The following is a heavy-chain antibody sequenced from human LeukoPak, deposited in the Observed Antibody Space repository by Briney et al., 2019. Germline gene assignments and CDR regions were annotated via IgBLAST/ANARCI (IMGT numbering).Heavy chain of an antibody. V-gene: IGHV3-21*01. CDR1: GFTFSSYS. Sequence: KLGGSLRLSCAASGFTFSSYSMNWVRQAPGKGLEWVSSISSSSSYIYYADSVKGRFTISRDNAKNSLYLQMNSLRAEDTAVYYCARDWNTAMANWFDPWGQGTLVTVSS. CDR2: ISSSSSYI. J-gene: IGHJ5*02. D-gene: IGHD5-18*01. CDR3: ARDWNTAMANWFDP.